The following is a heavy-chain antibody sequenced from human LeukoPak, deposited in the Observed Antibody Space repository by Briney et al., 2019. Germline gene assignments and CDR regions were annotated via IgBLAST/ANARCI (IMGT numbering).Heavy chain of an antibody. D-gene: IGHD2-2*01. V-gene: IGHV1-2*02. CDR1: GYTFTGYY. J-gene: IGHJ4*02. CDR3: ARDDCSSTSCYRDLNY. CDR2: INPNNGGT. Sequence: ASVKVSCKASGYTFTGYYMHWVRQAPGQGLEWMGWINPNNGGTNYAQKFQGRVTMTRDTSISTAYMELSRLRSDDTAVYYCARDDCSSTSCYRDLNYWGQGTLVTVSS.